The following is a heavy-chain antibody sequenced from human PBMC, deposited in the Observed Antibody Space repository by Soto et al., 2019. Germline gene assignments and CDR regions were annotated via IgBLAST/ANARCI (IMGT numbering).Heavy chain of an antibody. CDR1: GGSISSGGYS. D-gene: IGHD1-26*01. Sequence: SETLSLTCTVSGGSISSGGYSWRWIRQPPGKGLEWIGSIFHSGSTYYNPSIKSRVTISIDTSKNQFSLRLSSVTAADTAVYYCARQLATSGPLRGYFDFWGQGTLVTVSS. CDR2: IFHSGST. V-gene: IGHV4-30-2*03. J-gene: IGHJ4*02. CDR3: ARQLATSGPLRGYFDF.